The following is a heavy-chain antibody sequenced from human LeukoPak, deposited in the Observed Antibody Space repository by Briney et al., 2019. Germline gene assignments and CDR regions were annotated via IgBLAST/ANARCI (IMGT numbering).Heavy chain of an antibody. Sequence: GGSLRLSCAASGFTFSSYAMSWVRQAPGKGLEWVSAISGSGATTYYADSVKGRFTISRDNSKNTLYLQMNSLRAEDTAVYYCAKGGSGSYHRYFDYWGQGTLVTVSS. CDR2: ISGSGATT. CDR1: GFTFSSYA. D-gene: IGHD1-26*01. CDR3: AKGGSGSYHRYFDY. V-gene: IGHV3-23*01. J-gene: IGHJ4*02.